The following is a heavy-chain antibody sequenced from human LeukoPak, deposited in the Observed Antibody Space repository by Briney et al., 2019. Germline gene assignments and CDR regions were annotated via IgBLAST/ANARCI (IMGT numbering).Heavy chain of an antibody. CDR1: GYTFTSYG. CDR2: ISAYNGNT. J-gene: IGHJ4*02. V-gene: IGHV1-18*01. CDR3: ARVPSGGPFDY. Sequence: ASVKVSCKASGYTFTSYGISWVRQAPGQGLEWMGWISAYNGNTNYAQRLQGRVTMTTDTSTSTAYMELRSLTADDTAVYYCARVPSGGPFDYWGQGTLVTVSS. D-gene: IGHD2-15*01.